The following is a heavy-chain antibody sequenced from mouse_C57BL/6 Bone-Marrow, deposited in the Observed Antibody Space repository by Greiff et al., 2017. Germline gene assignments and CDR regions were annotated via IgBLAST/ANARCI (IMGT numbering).Heavy chain of an antibody. CDR3: AYYYGSSTGAY. J-gene: IGHJ3*01. Sequence: VQLQQSGPGLVKPSQSLSLTCSVTGYSITSGYYWNWIRQFPGNKLEWMGYISYDGSNNYNPSLKNRISITRDTSKNQFFLKLNSVTTEDTATYYCAYYYGSSTGAYWGQGTLVTVSA. CDR1: GYSITSGYY. D-gene: IGHD1-1*01. V-gene: IGHV3-6*01. CDR2: ISYDGSN.